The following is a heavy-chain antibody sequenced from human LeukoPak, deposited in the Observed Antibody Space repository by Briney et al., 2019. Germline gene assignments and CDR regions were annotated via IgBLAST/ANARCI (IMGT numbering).Heavy chain of an antibody. CDR1: GFTFSNFG. Sequence: GGSLRLSCATSGFTFSNFGMHWVRQAPGKGLEWVAVISYDGSDTYSANSVKGRFIISRDNSKNTLYLQISSLRVEDTAVYFCAKAHSGLLPVGAFDIWGQGTMVTVSS. CDR2: ISYDGSDT. CDR3: AKAHSGLLPVGAFDI. V-gene: IGHV3-30*18. J-gene: IGHJ3*02. D-gene: IGHD6-19*01.